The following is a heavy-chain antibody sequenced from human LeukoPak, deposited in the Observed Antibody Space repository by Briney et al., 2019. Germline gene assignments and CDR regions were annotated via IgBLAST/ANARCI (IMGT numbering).Heavy chain of an antibody. CDR1: GGSISSRTYY. CDR3: ARNLIVGATPDYFDY. D-gene: IGHD1-26*01. V-gene: IGHV4-39*01. Sequence: SETLSLTCTVSGGSISSRTYYWGWIRQPPGKGLEWIGSSYYSGSTYYNPSLKSRVTISVDTSKNQFSLKLSSVTAADTAVYYCARNLIVGATPDYFDYWGQGTLVTVSS. J-gene: IGHJ4*02. CDR2: SYYSGST.